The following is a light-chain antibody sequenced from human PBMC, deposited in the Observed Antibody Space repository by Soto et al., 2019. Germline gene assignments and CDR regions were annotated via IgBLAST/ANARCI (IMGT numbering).Light chain of an antibody. CDR3: QQYNNWPMYT. Sequence: DIQITKSPSTLSASVGDRVPITCRASQSISSWLAWYQQKPGKAPNLLIYDVSSLESGVSSRLSGSGSGKEFTLTISSLQSADFAVYYCQQYNNWPMYTFGQGTKVDIK. CDR1: QSISSW. CDR2: DVS. V-gene: IGKV1-5*01. J-gene: IGKJ2*01.